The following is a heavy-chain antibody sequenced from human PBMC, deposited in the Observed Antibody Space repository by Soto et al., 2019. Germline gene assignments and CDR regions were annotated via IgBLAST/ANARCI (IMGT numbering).Heavy chain of an antibody. J-gene: IGHJ6*02. CDR2: IKQDGGEK. V-gene: IGHV3-7*03. Sequence: PGGSLRLSCAASGFTFSTYSMTWVRQAPGKGLEWVANIKQDGGEKFYVDSVKGRFTVSRDNAKNSLYLQMNSLRTEDTAVYYCATLSYYYYYGMDVWGQGTTVTV. CDR1: GFTFSTYS. CDR3: ATLSYYYYYGMDV.